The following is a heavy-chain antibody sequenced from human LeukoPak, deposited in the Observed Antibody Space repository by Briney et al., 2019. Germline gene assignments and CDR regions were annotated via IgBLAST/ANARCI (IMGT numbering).Heavy chain of an antibody. CDR3: ARDGDYVGAKYYYYYMDV. J-gene: IGHJ6*03. V-gene: IGHV3-11*04. Sequence: GGSLRLSCAASGFTFSDYYMSWIRQAPGKGLEWVSYISSSGSTIYYADSVKGRFTISRDNAKNSLYLQMNSLRAEDTAVYYCARDGDYVGAKYYYYYMDVWGKGTTVTVSS. D-gene: IGHD1-26*01. CDR1: GFTFSDYY. CDR2: ISSSGSTI.